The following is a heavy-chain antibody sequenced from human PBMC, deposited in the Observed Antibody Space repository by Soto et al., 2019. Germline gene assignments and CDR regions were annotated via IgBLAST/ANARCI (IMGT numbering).Heavy chain of an antibody. CDR2: IRSKANSYAT. J-gene: IGHJ4*02. CDR1: GFTFSGSA. V-gene: IGHV3-73*02. Sequence: EVQLVESGGGLVQPGGSLKLSCAASGFTFSGSAMHWVRQASGKGLEWVGGIRSKANSYATAYAASVKGRFTISRDDSKNTAYLQMNSLKTEDTAVYYCTISAPDYYDSSGDFREGYWGQGTLVTVSS. CDR3: TISAPDYYDSSGDFREGY. D-gene: IGHD3-22*01.